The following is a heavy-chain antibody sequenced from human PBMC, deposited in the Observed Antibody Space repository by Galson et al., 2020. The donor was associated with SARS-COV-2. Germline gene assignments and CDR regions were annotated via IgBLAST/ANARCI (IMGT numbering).Heavy chain of an antibody. J-gene: IGHJ6*02. D-gene: IGHD4-17*01. CDR3: ARGMGYGEVGGHYYYGMDV. CDR1: GGSFSGYY. CDR2: INHSGST. V-gene: IGHV4-34*01. Sequence: ETSETLSLTCAVYGGSFSGYYWSWIRQPPGKGLEWIGEINHSGSTNYNPSLKSRVTISVDTSKNQFSLKLSSVTAADTAVYYCARGMGYGEVGGHYYYGMDVWGQGTTVTVSS.